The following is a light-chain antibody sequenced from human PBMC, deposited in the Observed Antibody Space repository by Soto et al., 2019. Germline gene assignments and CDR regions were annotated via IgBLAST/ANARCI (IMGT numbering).Light chain of an antibody. J-gene: IGLJ2*01. CDR2: EGS. CDR1: SRDVGSYNL. Sequence: QSVLTQPASVSGSPGQSITISCTETSRDVGSYNLVSWYQQHPGKAPKLMIYEGSKRPSGVSNRFSGSKSGNTASLTISGLQAEDEADYYCCSYAGSSTSVVFGGGTKLTVL. V-gene: IGLV2-23*01. CDR3: CSYAGSSTSVV.